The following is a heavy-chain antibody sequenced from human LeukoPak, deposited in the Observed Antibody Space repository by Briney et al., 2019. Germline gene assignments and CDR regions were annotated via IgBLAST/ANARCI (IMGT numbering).Heavy chain of an antibody. CDR1: GYTFTSYD. V-gene: IGHV1-69*06. CDR2: IIPIFGTA. J-gene: IGHJ6*03. D-gene: IGHD3-10*01. CDR3: ARGVTYYYGSGSHMDV. Sequence: GASVKVSCKASGYTFTSYDINWVRQATGQGLEWMGGIIPIFGTANYAQKFQGRVTITADKSTSTAYMELSSLRSEDTAVYYCARGVTYYYGSGSHMDVWGKGTTVTVSS.